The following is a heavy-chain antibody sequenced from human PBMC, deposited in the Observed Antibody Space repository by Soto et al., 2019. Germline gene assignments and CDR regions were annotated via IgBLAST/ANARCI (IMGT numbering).Heavy chain of an antibody. Sequence: QVQLVESGGGVVQPGRCLRLSCAASGYTFSSYGMHWVRQAPGKGLEWVAVIWYDGSNKYYADSVKGRFTISRDNSKNTLYLQMNSLRAEDTAVYYCARGYCSGGSCYTQGRYYYYYMDDWGTGTTVTVSS. J-gene: IGHJ6*03. CDR3: ARGYCSGGSCYTQGRYYYYYMDD. CDR2: IWYDGSNK. D-gene: IGHD2-15*01. V-gene: IGHV3-33*01. CDR1: GYTFSSYG.